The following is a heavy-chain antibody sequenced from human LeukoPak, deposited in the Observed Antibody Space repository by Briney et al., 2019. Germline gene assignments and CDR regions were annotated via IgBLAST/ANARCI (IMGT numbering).Heavy chain of an antibody. Sequence: GGSLRPSCAASGFTFSSYAMSWVRQAPGKGLDWVSAISGSGDSTYYADSVKGRFTISRDNSKNTLYLQMNSLRAEDTAVYYCAKSSSSPRLFDYWGQGTLVTVSS. CDR2: ISGSGDST. V-gene: IGHV3-23*01. D-gene: IGHD6-6*01. CDR3: AKSSSSPRLFDY. J-gene: IGHJ4*02. CDR1: GFTFSSYA.